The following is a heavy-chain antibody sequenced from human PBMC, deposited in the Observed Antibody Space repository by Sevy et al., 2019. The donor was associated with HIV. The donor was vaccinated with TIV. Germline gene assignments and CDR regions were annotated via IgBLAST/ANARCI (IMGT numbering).Heavy chain of an antibody. Sequence: GSSLRLSCAASGFTFSSYGMHWVRQAPGKGLEWVTFISYDGSNKYYADSVKGRFTISRDSSKNTVHLQINSLRTEDTAVYYCAKDMDYRDSSGFPLTFDYWGQGTLVTVSS. J-gene: IGHJ4*02. CDR2: ISYDGSNK. V-gene: IGHV3-30*18. CDR3: AKDMDYRDSSGFPLTFDY. CDR1: GFTFSSYG. D-gene: IGHD3-22*01.